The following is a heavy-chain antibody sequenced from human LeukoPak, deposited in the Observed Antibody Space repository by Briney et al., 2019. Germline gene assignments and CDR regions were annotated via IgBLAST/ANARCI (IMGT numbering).Heavy chain of an antibody. Sequence: QPGRSLRLSCAASGFTFSTYAMHWGRQGSSKGLEWVAVISYDGSNKYYADSVKGRFTISRDNSKNTLYLQMSSLSAEDTAVYYCARTTTPHYYGSGSYALGYWGQGTLVTVPS. V-gene: IGHV3-30-3*01. CDR1: GFTFSTYA. J-gene: IGHJ4*02. CDR2: ISYDGSNK. CDR3: ARTTTPHYYGSGSYALGY. D-gene: IGHD3-10*01.